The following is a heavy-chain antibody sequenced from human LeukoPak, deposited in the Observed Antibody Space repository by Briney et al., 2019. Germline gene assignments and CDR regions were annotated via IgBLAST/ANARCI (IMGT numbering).Heavy chain of an antibody. CDR2: IYPGDSDT. CDR1: GYSFTNYW. D-gene: IGHD4-11*01. V-gene: IGHV5-51*01. J-gene: IGHJ4*02. Sequence: GESLQISCKGSGYSFTNYWIGWVRQLPGKGLEWMGIIYPGDSDTTYSPSFQGQVTISADKSISTAYLRWSSLTASDTAMYYCARRGFDYSNPFDYWGQGTLVTVSS. CDR3: ARRGFDYSNPFDY.